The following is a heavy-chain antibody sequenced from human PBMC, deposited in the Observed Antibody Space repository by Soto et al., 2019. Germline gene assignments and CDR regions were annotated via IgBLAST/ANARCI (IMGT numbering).Heavy chain of an antibody. V-gene: IGHV3-30*18. CDR1: GFTFSSYG. CDR3: AKGVPGIAVAGTGYFQH. J-gene: IGHJ1*01. CDR2: ISYDGANK. D-gene: IGHD6-19*01. Sequence: PGGSLRLSCAASGFTFSSYGIHWVRQAPGKGLEWVALISYDGANKYYADSVKGRFTISRDNSKNTLYLQMNSLRAEDTAVYYCAKGVPGIAVAGTGYFQHWGQGTLVTVSS.